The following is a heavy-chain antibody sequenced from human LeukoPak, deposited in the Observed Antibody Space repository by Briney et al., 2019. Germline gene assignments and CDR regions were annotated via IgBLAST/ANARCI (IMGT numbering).Heavy chain of an antibody. CDR1: GGPISSYY. V-gene: IGHV4-59*08. Sequence: IPSETLSLTCTVAGGPISSYYWSWIRQPPGKGLEWIGHINYSGSINYNPSLKSGVISSVDKSKNQFSLMVSSVTAADTAVYYCARGRLTGRYYFDYWGQGTLVTVSS. J-gene: IGHJ4*02. CDR3: ARGRLTGRYYFDY. D-gene: IGHD7-27*01. CDR2: INYSGSI.